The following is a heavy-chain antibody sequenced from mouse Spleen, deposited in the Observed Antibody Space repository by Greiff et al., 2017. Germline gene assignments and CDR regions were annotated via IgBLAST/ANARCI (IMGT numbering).Heavy chain of an antibody. CDR3: ARSNYGDSSY. Sequence: VHLVESGAELVMPGASVKLSCKASGYTFTSYWMHWVKQRPGQGLEWIGEIDPSDSYTNYNQKFKGKATLTVDKSSSTAYMQLSSLTSEDSAVYYCARSNYGDSSYWGQGTTLTVSS. CDR1: GYTFTSYW. CDR2: IDPSDSYT. V-gene: IGHV1-69*01. J-gene: IGHJ2*01. D-gene: IGHD2-13*01.